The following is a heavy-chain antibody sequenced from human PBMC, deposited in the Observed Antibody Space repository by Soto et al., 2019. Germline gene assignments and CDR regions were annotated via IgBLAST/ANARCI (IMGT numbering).Heavy chain of an antibody. J-gene: IGHJ4*02. CDR2: IYHSGST. CDR1: GGSISSGGYS. Sequence: QLQLQESGPGLVKPSQTLSLTCAVSGGSISSGGYSWSWIRQPPGKGVEWIGYIYHSGSTYYNPSLKSRVTISVDRSKNQFSLKLSSVTAADTAVYYCARAGGLGAVAADYWCQGTLVTVSS. CDR3: ARAGGLGAVAADY. V-gene: IGHV4-30-2*01. D-gene: IGHD6-19*01.